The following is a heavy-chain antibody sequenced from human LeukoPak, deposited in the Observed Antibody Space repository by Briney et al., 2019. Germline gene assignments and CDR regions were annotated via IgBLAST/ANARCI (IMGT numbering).Heavy chain of an antibody. CDR2: ISSSSSTI. CDR1: GFTFSNYG. D-gene: IGHD5-12*01. J-gene: IGHJ5*02. CDR3: ARDGGYGYFDGNWFDP. Sequence: GGSLRLSCAASGFTFSNYGMNWVRQAPGKGLEWVSYISSSSSTIYYADSVKGRFTISRDNAKNSLYLQMNSLRAEDTAVYYCARDGGYGYFDGNWFDPWGQGTLVTVSS. V-gene: IGHV3-48*01.